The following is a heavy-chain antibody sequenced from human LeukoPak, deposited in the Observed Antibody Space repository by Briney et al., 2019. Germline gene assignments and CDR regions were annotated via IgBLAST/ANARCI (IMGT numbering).Heavy chain of an antibody. CDR1: GFIFSSYG. CDR3: AKDLKSMVRGACMDA. CDR2: IWYDGSNK. J-gene: IGHJ6*02. V-gene: IGHV3-33*06. Sequence: PGGSLRLSCAASGFIFSSYGMHWVRQAPGKGLEWVAVIWYDGSNKYYADSVKGRFTISRDNSKNTLYLQMNSLRAEDTAVYYCAKDLKSMVRGACMDAWGQGTTVTVSS. D-gene: IGHD3-10*01.